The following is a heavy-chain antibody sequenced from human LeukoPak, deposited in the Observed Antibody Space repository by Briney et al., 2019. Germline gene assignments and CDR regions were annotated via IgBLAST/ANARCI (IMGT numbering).Heavy chain of an antibody. Sequence: GGSLRLSCAASGFTFSDHYIYWVRQAPGKGLEWVGHTGKKANSYTTDYAASVKGRFTISRDDSKTSLYLQMNSLKTEDTAVYYCARSYWYRFDYWGQGTLVTVSS. V-gene: IGHV3-72*01. D-gene: IGHD2-8*02. J-gene: IGHJ4*02. CDR1: GFTFSDHY. CDR3: ARSYWYRFDY. CDR2: TGKKANSYTT.